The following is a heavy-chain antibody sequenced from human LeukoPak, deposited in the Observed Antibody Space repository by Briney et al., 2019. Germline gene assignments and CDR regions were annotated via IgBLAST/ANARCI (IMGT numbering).Heavy chain of an antibody. J-gene: IGHJ4*02. V-gene: IGHV4-59*12. Sequence: SETLSLTCTVSGGSISSYYWSWIRQPPGKGLEWIGYIYYSGSTNYNPSLKSRVTISVDTSKNQFSVKLSSVTAADTAVYYCAREGITATDYWGQGTLVTVSS. CDR3: AREGITATDY. CDR2: IYYSGST. CDR1: GGSISSYY. D-gene: IGHD1-20*01.